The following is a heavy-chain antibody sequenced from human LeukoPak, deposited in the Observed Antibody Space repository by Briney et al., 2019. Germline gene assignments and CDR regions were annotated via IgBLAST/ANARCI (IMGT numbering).Heavy chain of an antibody. Sequence: GGSLKLSCAASGFTFSGSAMHWVRQASGKGLEWVGRIRSKAISYATAYAASVKGRFTISRDDSKNTAYLQMNSLKTEDTAVYYCASGGFCTSTSCYGENWGQGTLVTVSS. J-gene: IGHJ4*02. CDR2: IRSKAISYAT. CDR3: ASGGFCTSTSCYGEN. CDR1: GFTFSGSA. D-gene: IGHD2-2*01. V-gene: IGHV3-73*01.